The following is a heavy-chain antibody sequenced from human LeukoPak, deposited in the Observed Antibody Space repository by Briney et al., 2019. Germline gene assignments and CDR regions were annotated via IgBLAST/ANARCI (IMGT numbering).Heavy chain of an antibody. Sequence: GESLKISCKGSGYSFTSYWIGWVRQMPGKGLEWMGIIYPGDSDTRYSPSFQGQVTISADKSISTAYLQWSSLKASDTAMYYCAILLAPITMVRGVMVGPPHYNWFDPWGQGTLVTVSS. D-gene: IGHD3-10*01. V-gene: IGHV5-51*01. CDR1: GYSFTSYW. CDR3: AILLAPITMVRGVMVGPPHYNWFDP. CDR2: IYPGDSDT. J-gene: IGHJ5*02.